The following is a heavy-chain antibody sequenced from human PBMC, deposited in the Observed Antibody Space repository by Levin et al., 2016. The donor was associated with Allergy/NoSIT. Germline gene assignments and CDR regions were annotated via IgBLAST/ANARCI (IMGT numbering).Heavy chain of an antibody. J-gene: IGHJ3*02. CDR2: IYYTGST. D-gene: IGHD3-10*01. CDR3: ARHGVDKTYYSASDSPNDAFDI. Sequence: SETLSLTCTVSGAPIIRHYWAWIRQAPGKGLEWIGYIYYTGSTNCNPSLETRLSISVDTSKNQFSLKLNSVTAADTALYYCARHGVDKTYYSASDSPNDAFDIWGQGTTVIVSS. CDR1: GAPIIRHY. V-gene: IGHV4-59*08.